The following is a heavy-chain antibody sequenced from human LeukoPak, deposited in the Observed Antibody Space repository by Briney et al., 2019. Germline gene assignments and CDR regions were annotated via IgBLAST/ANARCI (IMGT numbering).Heavy chain of an antibody. J-gene: IGHJ4*02. CDR1: GGSIRSYY. CDR3: ARALTPGYCSGGTCSYFDY. V-gene: IGHV4-59*01. CDR2: IYYTENT. D-gene: IGHD2-15*01. Sequence: AETLSLTCTISGGSIRSYYWSWIGQSPGKGLEYIGYIYYTENTNSNPSLKTRVTISRDTSKNHFSLKGNCVTAADTAVYYCARALTPGYCSGGTCSYFDYWGQGILVTVSS.